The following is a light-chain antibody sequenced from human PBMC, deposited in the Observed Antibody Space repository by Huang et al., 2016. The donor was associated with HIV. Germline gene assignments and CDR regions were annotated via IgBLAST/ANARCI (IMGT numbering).Light chain of an antibody. CDR3: QQYNTFT. CDR2: EAS. V-gene: IGKV1-5*03. J-gene: IGKJ3*01. CDR1: QSVSTR. Sequence: DIQMTQSPSTLSAAIGDRVTITCRASQSVSTRLAWYQQKPVKAPRLLIQEASSLESGVPSRFSGSGSGTEFTLTISSLQPDDSATYSCQQYNTFTFGPGTKVDI.